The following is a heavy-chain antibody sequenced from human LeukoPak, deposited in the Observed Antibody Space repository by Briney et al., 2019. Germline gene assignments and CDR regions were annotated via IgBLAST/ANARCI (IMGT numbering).Heavy chain of an antibody. D-gene: IGHD5-18*01. J-gene: IGHJ4*02. V-gene: IGHV3-9*01. CDR2: ISWNSGSI. CDR1: GFTFDDYA. Sequence: PGRSLRLSCAASGFTFDDYAMHWVRQAPGKGLEWVSGISWNSGSIGYADSVKGRFTISRDNAKNSLYLQMNSLRAEDTALYYCAKGGYSYGSFFDYWGQGTLVTVSS. CDR3: AKGGYSYGSFFDY.